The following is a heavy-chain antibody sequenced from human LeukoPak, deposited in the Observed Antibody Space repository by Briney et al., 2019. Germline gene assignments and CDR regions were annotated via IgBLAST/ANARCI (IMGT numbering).Heavy chain of an antibody. Sequence: QPGRSLRLSCAASGFTFSYYGLHWVRQGPGKGLEWVAVISYDGSNKYYADSVKGRFTISRDNAKNSLYLQINSLRDEDTAVYYCARSRDGYNKYFAYWGQGTLVTVSS. CDR2: ISYDGSNK. CDR1: GFTFSYYG. V-gene: IGHV3-30*03. CDR3: ARSRDGYNKYFAY. J-gene: IGHJ4*02. D-gene: IGHD5-24*01.